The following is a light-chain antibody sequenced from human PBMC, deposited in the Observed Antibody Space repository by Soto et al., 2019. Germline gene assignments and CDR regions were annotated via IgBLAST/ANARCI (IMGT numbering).Light chain of an antibody. V-gene: IGKV3-20*01. J-gene: IGKJ1*01. CDR2: GAS. Sequence: EIVLTQSPGTLSLSPGERATLSCRASQSVSSSYLAWYQQKPGQAPRLLIYGASSRATGIPDRFSGSGSGTDFTLTISRLEPEDFAVYYCQQYGGSPRITFGQGTKVDI. CDR3: QQYGGSPRIT. CDR1: QSVSSSY.